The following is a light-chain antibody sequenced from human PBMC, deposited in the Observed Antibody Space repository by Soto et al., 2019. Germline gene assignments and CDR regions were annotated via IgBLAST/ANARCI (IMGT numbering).Light chain of an antibody. J-gene: IGKJ5*01. CDR3: QQTYTTPEIT. CDR1: QSISIS. Sequence: PINQSPTPLAASVRGKGTINFPASQSISISLNWYQLKPGKAPNLLMYGASYLKSGVPTRFSGSGSGTDFTLTISSLQPEDFATYYCQQTYTTPEITFGQGTRLEIK. CDR2: GAS. V-gene: IGKV1-39*01.